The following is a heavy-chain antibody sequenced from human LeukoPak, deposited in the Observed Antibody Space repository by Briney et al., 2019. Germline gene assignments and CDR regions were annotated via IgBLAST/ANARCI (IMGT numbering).Heavy chain of an antibody. D-gene: IGHD5-18*01. CDR1: GYTFTSHY. CDR2: INPSGGST. CDR3: VRGGYSYGYNFDY. Sequence: ASVKVSCKASGYTFTSHYMHWVRRAPGQGLEWMGIINPSGGSTTYAQKFKGRVTMTRDTSTSTVYMELSSLRSEDTAVYYCVRGGYSYGYNFDYWGQGTLVTVSS. J-gene: IGHJ4*02. V-gene: IGHV1-46*01.